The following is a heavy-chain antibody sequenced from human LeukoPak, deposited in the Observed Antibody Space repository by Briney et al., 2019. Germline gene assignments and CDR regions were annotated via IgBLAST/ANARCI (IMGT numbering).Heavy chain of an antibody. CDR3: ASGGGEAPSS. V-gene: IGHV4-34*01. D-gene: IGHD2-21*01. J-gene: IGHJ4*02. CDR1: VGLLGGSY. Sequence: GTCSFTGAVLVGLLGGSYWGWFGRFPGRGLEWIGEIDPSGNTNYSPSLKSRVTISVDTSNNQFSLKLSFVTAADTAIYFCASGGGEAPSSWGQGTLVTVSS. CDR2: IDPSGNT.